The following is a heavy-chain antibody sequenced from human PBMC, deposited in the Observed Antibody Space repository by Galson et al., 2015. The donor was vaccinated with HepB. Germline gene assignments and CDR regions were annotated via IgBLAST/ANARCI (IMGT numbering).Heavy chain of an antibody. CDR3: ARSRGSGSYYNDY. CDR1: GFTFSSYW. D-gene: IGHD3-10*01. J-gene: IGHJ4*02. V-gene: IGHV3-7*01. Sequence: SLRLSCAVSGFTFSSYWMSWVRQAPGKGLEWVANIKQDGSEKYYVDSVKGRFTISRDNAKNSLYLQMNSLRAEDTAVYYCARSRGSGSYYNDYWGQGTLVTVSS. CDR2: IKQDGSEK.